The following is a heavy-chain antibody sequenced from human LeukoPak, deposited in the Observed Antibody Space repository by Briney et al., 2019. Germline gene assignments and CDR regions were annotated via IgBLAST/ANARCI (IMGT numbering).Heavy chain of an antibody. J-gene: IGHJ6*03. V-gene: IGHV4-38-2*02. Sequence: SDTLSLTCTVSNYSISIGYYWGWIRQPPGRGLEWIGSIHHSGSTYYNPSRKSRVTISVDTSKNHFSLKLSSVTAADTAVYYCTRGIRYRQYSSPPPGDYYYYMDVWGKGTTVTVSS. D-gene: IGHD6-6*01. CDR1: NYSISIGYY. CDR2: IHHSGST. CDR3: TRGIRYRQYSSPPPGDYYYYMDV.